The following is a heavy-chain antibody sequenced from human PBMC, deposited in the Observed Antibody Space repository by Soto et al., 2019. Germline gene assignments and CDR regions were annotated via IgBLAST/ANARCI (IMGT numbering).Heavy chain of an antibody. CDR1: GFTFSSYW. V-gene: IGHV3-74*01. Sequence: EVQLVESGGHLIQPGGSLRLSCAASGFTFSSYWMHWVRQAPGKGLVWVSRINSDGSSTSYVDSVKGRFTISRDNANNTLYLQMNSLSVEDTAVYYCARRGQEGPGLAHWGQGTLVTVSS. CDR3: ARRGQEGPGLAH. CDR2: INSDGSST. J-gene: IGHJ5*02.